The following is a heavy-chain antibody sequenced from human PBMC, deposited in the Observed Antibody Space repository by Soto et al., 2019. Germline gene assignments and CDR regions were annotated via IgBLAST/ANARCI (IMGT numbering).Heavy chain of an antibody. CDR2: INPNSGGT. CDR1: GYTFTGYY. CDR3: AIPSIVGASFDY. J-gene: IGHJ4*02. V-gene: IGHV1-2*02. Sequence: SVKVSCKASGYTFTGYYMHWVRQAPGQGLEWMGWINPNSGGTNYAQKFQGRVTMTRDTSISTAYMELSRLRSDDTAVYYCAIPSIVGASFDYWGQGTLVTVSS. D-gene: IGHD1-26*01.